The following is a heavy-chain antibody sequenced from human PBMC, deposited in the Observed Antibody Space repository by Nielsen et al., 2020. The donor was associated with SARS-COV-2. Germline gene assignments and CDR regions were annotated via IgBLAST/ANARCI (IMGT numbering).Heavy chain of an antibody. CDR1: GGSINRSNYY. CDR2: ISYSGST. CDR3: ARGSAAAAGLFPFDY. Sequence: SETLSLTCTVSGGSINRSNYYWGWIRQPPGKGLEWIGSISYSGSTYYNPSLKSRVTISVDTSKNQFSLKLSSVTAADTAVYYCARGSAAAAGLFPFDYWGQGTLVTVSS. D-gene: IGHD6-13*01. J-gene: IGHJ4*02. V-gene: IGHV4-39*07.